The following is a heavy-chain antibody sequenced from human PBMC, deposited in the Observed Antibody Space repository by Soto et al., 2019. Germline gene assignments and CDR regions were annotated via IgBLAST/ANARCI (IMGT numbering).Heavy chain of an antibody. J-gene: IGHJ4*02. CDR3: ASGSYGDYSD. CDR1: GLSFSSST. Sequence: GSLRLSCAASGLSFSSSTMNWVRQAPGKGLEWVSSISSDSVWIYYAASVKGRFTISRDNAKNSLFLQMSSLRAEDTAVYYCASGSYGDYSDWGQGTLVTVSS. V-gene: IGHV3-21*01. CDR2: ISSDSVWI. D-gene: IGHD4-17*01.